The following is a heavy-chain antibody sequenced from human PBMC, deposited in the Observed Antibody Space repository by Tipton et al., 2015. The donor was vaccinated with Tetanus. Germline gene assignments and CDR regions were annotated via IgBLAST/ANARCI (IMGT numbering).Heavy chain of an antibody. CDR3: AGYFVSNRCQRGAFDV. Sequence: QSGPEVKKPGASVKVSCKASGNTYSDYDIERVRQATGQGLEWMGYMNPNSGKTGYGQKFKGRVTMTRDTSISTAYMELNSLTSEDSGIDYCAGYFVSNRCQRGAFDVWGQGTMVIVS. D-gene: IGHD2-2*01. CDR2: MNPNSGKT. V-gene: IGHV1-8*01. CDR1: GNTYSDYD. J-gene: IGHJ3*01.